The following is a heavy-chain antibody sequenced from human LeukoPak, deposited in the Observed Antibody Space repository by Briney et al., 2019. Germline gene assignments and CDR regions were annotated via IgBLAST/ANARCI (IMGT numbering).Heavy chain of an antibody. V-gene: IGHV4-34*01. Sequence: PSETLSLTCAVYGGSSSGYYWSWIRQPPGKGLEWIGEINHSGSTNYNPSLKSRVTISVDTSKNQFSLKLSSVTAADTAVYYCARDADGWYSSSWYDYWGQGTLVTVSS. D-gene: IGHD6-13*01. CDR2: INHSGST. CDR3: ARDADGWYSSSWYDY. CDR1: GGSSSGYY. J-gene: IGHJ4*02.